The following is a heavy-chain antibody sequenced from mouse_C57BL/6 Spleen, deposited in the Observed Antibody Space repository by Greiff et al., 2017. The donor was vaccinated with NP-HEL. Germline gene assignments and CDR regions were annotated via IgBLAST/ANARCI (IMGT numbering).Heavy chain of an antibody. V-gene: IGHV1-64*01. CDR3: ARSDPYGNYPYY. CDR2: IHPNSGST. D-gene: IGHD2-1*01. Sequence: QVQLQQPGAELVKPGASVKLSCKASGYTFTSYWMHWVKQRPGQGLEWIGMIHPNSGSTNYNEKFKSKATLTVDKSSSTAYMQLSSLTSEDSAVYYCARSDPYGNYPYYWGQGTTLTVSS. J-gene: IGHJ2*01. CDR1: GYTFTSYW.